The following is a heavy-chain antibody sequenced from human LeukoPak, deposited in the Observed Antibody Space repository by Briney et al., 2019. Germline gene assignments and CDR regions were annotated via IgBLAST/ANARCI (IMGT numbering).Heavy chain of an antibody. V-gene: IGHV3-48*01. Sequence: GGSLRLSCAASEFTFSSYSMNWVRQAPGKGLEGVSYITNSGNSKSYADSVKGRFTISRDNTKNSLYLQMNGLRAEDTAVYYCAQPLPRSPETAAARAFGNWGQGSLVTVSS. CDR1: EFTFSSYS. J-gene: IGHJ4*02. CDR2: ITNSGNSK. CDR3: AQPLPRSPETAAARAFGN. D-gene: IGHD6-13*01.